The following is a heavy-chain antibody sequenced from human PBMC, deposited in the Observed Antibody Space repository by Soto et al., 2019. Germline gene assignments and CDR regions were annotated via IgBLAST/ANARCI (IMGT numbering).Heavy chain of an antibody. V-gene: IGHV4-39*01. CDR2: IYYSGST. CDR3: ARLQQQLVL. D-gene: IGHD6-13*01. J-gene: IGHJ4*02. Sequence: QLLESGPGLVKPSETLSLTCTVSGGSISSSSHFWGWIRQPPGKGLEWIGSIYYSGSTYSNPSLKSRVTISVDTSKNQFSLKLNFVTAADTAVYYCARLQQQLVLWGQGTLVTVSS. CDR1: GGSISSSSHF.